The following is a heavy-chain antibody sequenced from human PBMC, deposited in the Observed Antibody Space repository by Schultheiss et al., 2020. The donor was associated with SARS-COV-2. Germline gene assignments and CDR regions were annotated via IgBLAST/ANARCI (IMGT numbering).Heavy chain of an antibody. J-gene: IGHJ1*01. CDR1: GGSISSYY. CDR2: IYYSGST. Sequence: SETLSLTCTVSGGSISSYYWSWIRQPPGKGLEWIGYIYYSGSTNYNPSLKSLVTISVDTSKNQFSLKLSSVTAADTAVYYCARDPRDYDSSGYGEYFQHWGQGTLVTVSS. CDR3: ARDPRDYDSSGYGEYFQH. V-gene: IGHV4-59*12. D-gene: IGHD3-22*01.